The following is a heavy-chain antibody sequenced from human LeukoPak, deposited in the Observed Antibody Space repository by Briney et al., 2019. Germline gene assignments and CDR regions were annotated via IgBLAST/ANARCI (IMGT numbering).Heavy chain of an antibody. V-gene: IGHV3-7*01. CDR3: ARGLTIFGVVITYWFDP. CDR2: IKQDGSEM. D-gene: IGHD3-3*01. CDR1: GFTFRSYW. Sequence: PGGSLRLSCAASGFTFRSYWMDWVRQTPGKGLEWVANIKQDGSEMYYVDSVKGRFTISRDNTKNSLFLHMSSLRAEDTAVYYCARGLTIFGVVITYWFDPWGQGTLVTVSS. J-gene: IGHJ5*02.